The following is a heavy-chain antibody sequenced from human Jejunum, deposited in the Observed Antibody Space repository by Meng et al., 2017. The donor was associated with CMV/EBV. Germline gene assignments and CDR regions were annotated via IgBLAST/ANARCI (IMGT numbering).Heavy chain of an antibody. J-gene: IGHJ4*02. Sequence: TGGTIISGNDYWGWIRQHQGKGLEWIGYMSNIGTTYYNPSLEGRPVISIDMSKNQFSLTLSSVTVADTAVYYCARRGPTDSSRYFDYWGLGTLVTVSS. CDR2: MSNIGTT. V-gene: IGHV4-31*02. CDR1: GGTIISGNDY. D-gene: IGHD6-13*01. CDR3: ARRGPTDSSRYFDY.